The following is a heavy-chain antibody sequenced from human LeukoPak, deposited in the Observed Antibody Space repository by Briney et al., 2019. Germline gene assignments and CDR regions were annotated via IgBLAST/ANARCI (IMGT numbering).Heavy chain of an antibody. CDR2: IDGSGDTI. V-gene: IGHV3-48*02. CDR1: GFTFSEYS. J-gene: IGHJ4*02. CDR3: SRRFDC. Sequence: PGGSLRLSCAASGFTFSEYSMNWVRQAPGKGLEWVSYIDGSGDTIYYADSVKGQFPNSRDNAKNSLDLQMNGLRDEDTAVYYCSRRFDCWGQGTLVTVSS.